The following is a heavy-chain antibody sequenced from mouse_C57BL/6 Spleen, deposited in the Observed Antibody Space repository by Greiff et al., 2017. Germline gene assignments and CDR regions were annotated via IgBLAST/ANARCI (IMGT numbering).Heavy chain of an antibody. CDR2: IDPSDSYT. J-gene: IGHJ3*01. Sequence: QVQLQQPGAELVRPGTSVKLSCKASGYTFTSYWMHWVKQRPGQGLEWIGVIDPSDSYTNYNEKFKGKATLTVDTSSSTAYMQLSSLTSEDSAVYYCATPACYSNYAAWFADWGQGTLVTVSA. V-gene: IGHV1-59*01. CDR3: ATPACYSNYAAWFAD. CDR1: GYTFTSYW. D-gene: IGHD2-5*01.